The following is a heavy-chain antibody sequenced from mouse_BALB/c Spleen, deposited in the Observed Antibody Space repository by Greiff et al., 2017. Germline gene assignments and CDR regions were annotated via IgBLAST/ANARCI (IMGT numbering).Heavy chain of an antibody. CDR3: AREGGYYAMDY. J-gene: IGHJ4*01. CDR2: IRNKANGYTT. Sequence: EVKLVESGGGLVQPGGSLRLSCATSGFTFTDYYMSWVRQPPGKALEWLGFIRNKANGYTTEYSASVKGRFTISRDNSQSILYLQMITLRAEDSATYYCAREGGYYAMDYWGQGTSVTVSS. V-gene: IGHV7-3*02. CDR1: GFTFTDYY.